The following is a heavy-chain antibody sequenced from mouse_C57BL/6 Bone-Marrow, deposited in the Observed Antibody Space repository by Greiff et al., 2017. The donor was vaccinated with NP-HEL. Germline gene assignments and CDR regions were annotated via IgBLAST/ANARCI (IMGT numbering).Heavy chain of an antibody. CDR3: ARYYYGSRGWYFDV. CDR1: GYTFTSYW. J-gene: IGHJ1*03. CDR2: IDPNSGGT. Sequence: QVQLQQPEADLVKPGASVKLSCKASGYTFTSYWMHWVKQRPVRGLEWIGRIDPNSGGTKFNEKFKTKATLTVDKPSSTAYMQLSSLTSEDSAVYYCARYYYGSRGWYFDVWGTGTTVTVSS. D-gene: IGHD1-1*01. V-gene: IGHV1-72*01.